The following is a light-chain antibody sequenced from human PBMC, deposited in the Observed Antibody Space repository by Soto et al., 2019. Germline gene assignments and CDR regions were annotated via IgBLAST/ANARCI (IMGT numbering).Light chain of an antibody. CDR3: QQYGSSPPWT. V-gene: IGKV3-20*01. J-gene: IGKJ1*01. CDR2: LAS. CDR1: QSVSSSY. Sequence: EIVLTQSPGTLSLSPGERATRSCRASQSVSSSYLAWYQQKPGQAPRLLIYLASSRATGIPDRFSGSGSGTDFTLTISRLEPEDFAVYYCQQYGSSPPWTFGQGTKVDIK.